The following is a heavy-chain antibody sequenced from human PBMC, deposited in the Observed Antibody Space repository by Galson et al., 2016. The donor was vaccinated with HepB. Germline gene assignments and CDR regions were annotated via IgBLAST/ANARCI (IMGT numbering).Heavy chain of an antibody. CDR1: GYSFISYW. Sequence: QSGAEVKKPGESLKISCKASGYSFISYWIGWVRQMPGEGLGWMGIIYPGDSDTRYSPSFEGQVTISADKSISTAYLQWSSLKASDTAMYYCARGQSSSWYKNYFDYWGQGTLVTVSS. D-gene: IGHD6-13*01. J-gene: IGHJ4*02. CDR2: IYPGDSDT. V-gene: IGHV5-51*01. CDR3: ARGQSSSWYKNYFDY.